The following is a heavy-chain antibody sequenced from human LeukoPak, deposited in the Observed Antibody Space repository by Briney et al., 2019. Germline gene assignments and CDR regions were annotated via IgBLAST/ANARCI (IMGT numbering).Heavy chain of an antibody. D-gene: IGHD6-13*01. Sequence: GGSLRLSCAASGFTFDDYAMHWVRQAPGKGLEWVSGISWNSGSIGYADSVKGRFTISRDNAKNSLYLQMNSLRAEDTAVYYCARQGGGYSSSWYVEHYYYMDVWGKGTTVTVSS. CDR2: ISWNSGSI. J-gene: IGHJ6*03. CDR3: ARQGGGYSSSWYVEHYYYMDV. CDR1: GFTFDDYA. V-gene: IGHV3-9*01.